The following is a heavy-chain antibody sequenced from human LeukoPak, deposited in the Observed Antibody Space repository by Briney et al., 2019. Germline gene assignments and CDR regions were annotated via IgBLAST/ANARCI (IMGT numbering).Heavy chain of an antibody. CDR2: ISYDGSNK. Sequence: GGSLRLSCAASGFTFSSYGMHWVRQAPGKGLEWVAVISYDGSNKYYADSVKGRFTISRDSSKNTLYLQMNSLRAEDTAVYYCATAHLVVPGAMDMVFDYWGQGTLVTVSS. J-gene: IGHJ4*02. D-gene: IGHD2-2*01. CDR1: GFTFSSYG. V-gene: IGHV3-30*03. CDR3: ATAHLVVPGAMDMVFDY.